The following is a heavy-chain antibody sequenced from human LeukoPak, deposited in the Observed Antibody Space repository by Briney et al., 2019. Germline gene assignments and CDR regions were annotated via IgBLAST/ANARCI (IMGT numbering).Heavy chain of an antibody. D-gene: IGHD6-13*01. J-gene: IGHJ5*02. CDR2: IYYSGST. CDR3: ARSSHKGTAAEYNWFDP. Sequence: SETLSLTCTVSGGSISSYYWSWIRQPPGKGLEWIGYIYYSGSTNYNPSLKSRVTISVDTSKNQFSLKLSSVTAADTAVYYCARSSHKGTAAEYNWFDPWGQGTLVTVSS. CDR1: GGSISSYY. V-gene: IGHV4-59*01.